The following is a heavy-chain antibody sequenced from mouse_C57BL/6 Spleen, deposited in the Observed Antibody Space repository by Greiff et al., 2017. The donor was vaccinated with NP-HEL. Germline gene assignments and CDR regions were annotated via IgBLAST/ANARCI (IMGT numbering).Heavy chain of an antibody. CDR3: TVDSSGYGAMDY. Sequence: EVQRVESGGGLVQPGGSMKLSCVASGFTFSNYWMNWVRQSPEKGLEWVAQIRLKSDNYATHYAESVKGRFTISRDDSKSSVYLQMNNLRAEDTGIYYCTVDSSGYGAMDYWGQGTSVTVSS. CDR2: IRLKSDNYAT. CDR1: GFTFSNYW. D-gene: IGHD3-2*02. V-gene: IGHV6-3*01. J-gene: IGHJ4*01.